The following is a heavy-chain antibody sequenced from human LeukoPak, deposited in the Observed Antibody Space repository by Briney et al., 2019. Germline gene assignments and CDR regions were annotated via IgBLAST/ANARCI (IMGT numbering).Heavy chain of an antibody. CDR3: ARRGDYDFWSGPLATDAFDI. CDR1: GGSIRSDY. V-gene: IGHV4-59*01. D-gene: IGHD3-3*01. J-gene: IGHJ3*02. Sequence: PSETLSLTCTVSGGSIRSDYWSWIRQPPGKGLEWIGYVYYSGTTNYNPSLKSRVTISVDTSKNQFSLKLSSVTAADTAVYYCARRGDYDFWSGPLATDAFDIWGQGTMVTVSS. CDR2: VYYSGTT.